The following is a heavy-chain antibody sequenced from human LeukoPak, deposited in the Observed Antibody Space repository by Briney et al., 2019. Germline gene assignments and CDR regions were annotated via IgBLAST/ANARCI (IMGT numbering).Heavy chain of an antibody. D-gene: IGHD1-20*01. J-gene: IGHJ4*02. Sequence: GGSLRLSCAASGFTIRDYVMSWVRQAPGKGLEWVSYIDPSGTALYYADSVKGRFTVSRDDGKNSLSLQLRSLRAEDTALYYCARAAYNWNWGQGTLVTVSS. CDR1: GFTIRDYV. CDR3: ARAAYNWN. V-gene: IGHV3-11*01. CDR2: IDPSGTAL.